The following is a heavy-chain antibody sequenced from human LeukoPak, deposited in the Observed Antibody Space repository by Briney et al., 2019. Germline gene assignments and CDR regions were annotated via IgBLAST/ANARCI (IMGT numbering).Heavy chain of an antibody. CDR2: INHSGST. CDR3: ARGVAARPPYYYYYMDV. J-gene: IGHJ6*03. Sequence: PSETLSLTCAVYGGSFSGYYWSWIRQPPGKGLEWIGEINHSGSTNYNPSLKSRVTISVDTSKNQFSLKLSSVTAADTAMYYCARGVAARPPYYYYYMDVWGKGTTVTVSS. V-gene: IGHV4-34*01. CDR1: GGSFSGYY. D-gene: IGHD6-6*01.